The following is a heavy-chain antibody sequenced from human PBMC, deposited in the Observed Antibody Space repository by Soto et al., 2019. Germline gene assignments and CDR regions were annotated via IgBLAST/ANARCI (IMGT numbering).Heavy chain of an antibody. CDR1: GYTFTSYG. J-gene: IGHJ4*02. V-gene: IGHV1-18*01. CDR2: ISAYNGNT. CDR3: ARDLGPFNRDDYDSSGYYPGD. Sequence: ASVKVSCKASGYTFTSYGISWVRQAPGQGLEWMGWISAYNGNTNYTQKLQGRVTMTTDTSTSTAYMELRSLRSDDTAVYYCARDLGPFNRDDYDSSGYYPGDWGQGTLVKVSS. D-gene: IGHD3-22*01.